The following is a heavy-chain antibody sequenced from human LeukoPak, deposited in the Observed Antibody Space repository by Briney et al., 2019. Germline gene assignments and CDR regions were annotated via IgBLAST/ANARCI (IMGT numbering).Heavy chain of an antibody. CDR1: GFTVSSNY. V-gene: IGHV3-53*01. CDR2: IYSGGST. D-gene: IGHD3-10*01. J-gene: IGHJ6*02. Sequence: GGSLRLSCAASGFTVSSNYMSWVRQAPGKGLEWVSVIYSGGSTYFADSVKGRFTISRDNSKNTLYLQMNSLRAEDTAVYYCASPYYYGSGVLDYYGMDVWGQGTTVTVSS. CDR3: ASPYYYGSGVLDYYGMDV.